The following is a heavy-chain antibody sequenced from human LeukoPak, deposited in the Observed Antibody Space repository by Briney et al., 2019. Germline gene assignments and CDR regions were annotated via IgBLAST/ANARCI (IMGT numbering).Heavy chain of an antibody. CDR2: IYYVGST. J-gene: IGHJ4*02. CDR3: ARHVSDYHFWSGWETHFDY. D-gene: IGHD3-3*01. CDR1: SDSISSSISS. Sequence: PSETLSLTCTVSSDSISSSISSWGWIRQPPGKGLEWIGNIYYVGSTYYNPSLESRVTISVDTSKDQFSLKLTSVIAADTAVYYCARHVSDYHFWSGWETHFDYWGQGTLVTVSS. V-gene: IGHV4-39*01.